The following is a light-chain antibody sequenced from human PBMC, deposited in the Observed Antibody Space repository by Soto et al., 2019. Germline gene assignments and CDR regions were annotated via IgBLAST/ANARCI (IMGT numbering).Light chain of an antibody. CDR1: QGIRNY. CDR3: LQHNSYPYT. Sequence: DIQMTQSPFSLSASVGDRVTITCRASQGIRNYLGWFQQKPGEAPKRLIYATYSLEGGVPSRFSGSGSGTEFTLTISSLQPEDFATYYCLQHNSYPYTFGQGTKLEIK. CDR2: ATY. J-gene: IGKJ2*01. V-gene: IGKV1-17*01.